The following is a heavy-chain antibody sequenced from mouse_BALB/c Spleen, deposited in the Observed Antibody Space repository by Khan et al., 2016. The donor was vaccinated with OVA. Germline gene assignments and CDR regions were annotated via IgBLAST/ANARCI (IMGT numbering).Heavy chain of an antibody. CDR3: ARDYGSSFWFAF. Sequence: IQLVQSGPELVKPGTSLKMSCRSSGYTFTNYIIHWVKQTPGQGLEWIGYINPYNDGTKYNEKFKGKATLTSDKSSITAYMELSGLTSEDSAVYYGARDYGSSFWFAFWGQGTLVTVSA. CDR2: INPYNDGT. J-gene: IGHJ3*01. CDR1: GYTFTNYI. D-gene: IGHD1-1*01. V-gene: IGHV1S136*01.